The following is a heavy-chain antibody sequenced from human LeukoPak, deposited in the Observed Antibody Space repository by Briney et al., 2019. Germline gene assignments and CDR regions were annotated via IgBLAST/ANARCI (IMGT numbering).Heavy chain of an antibody. CDR2: INPDGSCK. Sequence: PGGSLRLSCEASGFTLSTYWMNWIRQVPGKGLDWVANINPDGSCKRYVDSVKGRFTIARDNADNSLSLQMNSLRAEDTAVYYCASWGAGGNSWGQGTLVIVSS. D-gene: IGHD3-16*01. CDR3: ASWGAGGNS. CDR1: GFTLSTYW. V-gene: IGHV3-7*01. J-gene: IGHJ4*02.